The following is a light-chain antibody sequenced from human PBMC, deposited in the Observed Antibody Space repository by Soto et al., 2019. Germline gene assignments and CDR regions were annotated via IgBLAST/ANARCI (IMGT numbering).Light chain of an antibody. CDR3: SAYTARSTLV. CDR1: SRNVGSYF. CDR2: EVR. Sequence: QSVLTQPPSASGTPGQRVTISCSGGSRNVGSYFVYWYQQFPGTAPKLIIYEVRNRPSGISSRFSGSRSGNTASLTISGLQPEDEGDYYCSAYTARSTLVFGGGTKLTVL. V-gene: IGLV2-14*01. J-gene: IGLJ3*02.